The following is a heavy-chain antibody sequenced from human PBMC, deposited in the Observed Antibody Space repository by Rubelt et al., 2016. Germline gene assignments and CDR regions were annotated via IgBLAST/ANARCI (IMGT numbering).Heavy chain of an antibody. J-gene: IGHJ4*02. Sequence: QVQLQQWGAGLLRPSETLSLTCAVYGGSFSGYYWSWIRQPPGKGLEWIGEINHSGSTKYNPSLKSRVTISVDTSKNQFSLKLTSVSATDTAVYFCARRPTSGADFDLWGQGTLVTVSS. CDR2: INHSGST. CDR1: GGSFSGYY. D-gene: IGHD3-10*01. V-gene: IGHV4-34*01. CDR3: ARRPTSGADFDL.